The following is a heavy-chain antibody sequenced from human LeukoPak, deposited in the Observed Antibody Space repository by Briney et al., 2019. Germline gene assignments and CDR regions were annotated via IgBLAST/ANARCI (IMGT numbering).Heavy chain of an antibody. Sequence: GGSLRLSCAASGFTFSSYGMHWVRQAPGKGLEWVAVIWYDGSNKYYADSVKGRFTISRDNSKNTLYLQMNSLRAEDTAVYYCARGGYNWNDGAFDIWGQGTMVTVSS. CDR1: GFTFSSYG. CDR3: ARGGYNWNDGAFDI. CDR2: IWYDGSNK. J-gene: IGHJ3*02. D-gene: IGHD1-20*01. V-gene: IGHV3-33*01.